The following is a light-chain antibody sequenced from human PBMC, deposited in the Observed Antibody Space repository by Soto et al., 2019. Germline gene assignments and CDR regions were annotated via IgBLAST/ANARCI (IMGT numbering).Light chain of an antibody. J-gene: IGLJ3*02. CDR3: VLSYSGARPV. Sequence: AVVTQEPSLTVSPGGTVTLTCGSSTGAVTSGHYPYWFQQKPGQAPRTLIYDTSNKHSWTPARFSVSLLGGKAALTLSGAQPEDEAEYDCVLSYSGARPVSGGETQLTVL. CDR2: DTS. CDR1: TGAVTSGHY. V-gene: IGLV7-46*01.